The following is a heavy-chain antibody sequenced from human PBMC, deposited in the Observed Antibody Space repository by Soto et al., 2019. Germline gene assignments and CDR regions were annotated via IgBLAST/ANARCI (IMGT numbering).Heavy chain of an antibody. CDR3: SRGRRPIAAASYYYSDH. V-gene: IGHV3-23*01. CDR1: GFTFSTYA. D-gene: IGHD6-13*01. CDR2: ISGSGGST. J-gene: IGHJ4*02. Sequence: PGGSLRLSCAASGFTFSTYAMAWVRQAPGKGLEWASGISGSGGSTYYADSVKGRFTISRDNSNSIVYLQMDTLKAEDTAVYYCSRGRRPIAAASYYYSDHWGQGTLVTVSS.